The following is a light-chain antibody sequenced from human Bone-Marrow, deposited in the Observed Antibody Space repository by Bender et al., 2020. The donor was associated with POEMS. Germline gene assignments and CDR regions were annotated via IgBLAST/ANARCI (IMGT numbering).Light chain of an antibody. Sequence: SYELTQPPSVSVSPGQTANITCSGDKLGDKYACWYQQKPGQSPVLVIYQNNNRPSGVPERFSGTNSGNTATLTISGTQAMDEADYYCQAWDSSPAFYVFGTGTKVIVL. CDR2: QNN. CDR3: QAWDSSPAFYV. V-gene: IGLV3-1*01. CDR1: KLGDKY. J-gene: IGLJ1*01.